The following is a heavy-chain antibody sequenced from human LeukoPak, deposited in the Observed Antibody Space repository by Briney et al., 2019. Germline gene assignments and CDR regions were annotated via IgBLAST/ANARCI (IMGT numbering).Heavy chain of an antibody. CDR1: RFTFSTYN. V-gene: IGHV3-21*01. CDR2: ISSSSSYI. CDR3: ARGGYSGYDYWYFDY. D-gene: IGHD5-12*01. J-gene: IGHJ4*02. Sequence: PGGSLRLSCAASRFTFSTYNINSARQAPGKGLEWVSSISSSSSYIYYADSVKGRFTITRDNTKNSLYLQMNSLRAEDTAVYYCARGGYSGYDYWYFDYWGQGTLVTVSS.